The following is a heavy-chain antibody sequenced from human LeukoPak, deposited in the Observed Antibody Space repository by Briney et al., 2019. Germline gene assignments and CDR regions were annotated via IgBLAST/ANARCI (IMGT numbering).Heavy chain of an antibody. D-gene: IGHD5-18*01. CDR1: GYTFTSYY. V-gene: IGHV1-46*01. CDR2: INPSGGST. J-gene: IGHJ4*02. Sequence: ASVKVSCKASGYTFTSYYMHWVRQAPGQGLEWMGIINPSGGSTSYAQKFQGRVTMTRDTSTSTVYMELSSLRSEDTALYYCAKADNGYGFQSYFDYWGQGTLVTVSS. CDR3: AKADNGYGFQSYFDY.